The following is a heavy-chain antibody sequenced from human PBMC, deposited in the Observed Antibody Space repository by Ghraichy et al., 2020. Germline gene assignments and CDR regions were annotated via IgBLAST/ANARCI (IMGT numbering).Heavy chain of an antibody. J-gene: IGHJ5*02. CDR3: AKDPGYCSGGSCYSGGGWFDP. D-gene: IGHD2-15*01. CDR1: GFTFSSYA. Sequence: LSLTCAASGFTFSSYAMSWVRQAPGKGLEWVSAISGSGGSTYYADSVKGRFTISRDNSKNTLYLQMNSLRAEDTAVYYCAKDPGYCSGGSCYSGGGWFDPWGQGTLVTVSS. CDR2: ISGSGGST. V-gene: IGHV3-23*01.